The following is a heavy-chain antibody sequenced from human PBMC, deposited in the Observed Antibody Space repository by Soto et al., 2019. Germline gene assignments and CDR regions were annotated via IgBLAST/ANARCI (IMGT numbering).Heavy chain of an antibody. Sequence: SETLSLTCTVSGASISSNYWSWIRQPPGRGLEWIGYLYYIGSTDYTPSLKSRVNISIDTSKNQVSLSLTSVTAADTADYYCARDPEGYWSGPQRYAERDVFNVCRQGTMGTV. CDR3: ARDPEGYWSGPQRYAERDVFNV. J-gene: IGHJ3*01. CDR1: GASISSNY. V-gene: IGHV4-59*01. D-gene: IGHD2-15*01. CDR2: LYYIGST.